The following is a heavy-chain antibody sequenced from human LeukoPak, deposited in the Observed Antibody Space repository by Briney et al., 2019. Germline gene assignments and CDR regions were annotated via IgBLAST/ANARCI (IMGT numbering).Heavy chain of an antibody. D-gene: IGHD6-6*01. CDR1: GGSISSSSYY. CDR2: INHSGST. J-gene: IGHJ5*02. V-gene: IGHV4-39*07. CDR3: ARGRSIAARPRGGWFDP. Sequence: SETLSLTCTVSGGSISSSSYYWSWIRQPPGKGLEWIGEINHSGSTNYNPSLKSRVTISVDTSKNQFSLKLSSVTAADTAVYYCARGRSIAARPRGGWFDPWGQGTLVTVSS.